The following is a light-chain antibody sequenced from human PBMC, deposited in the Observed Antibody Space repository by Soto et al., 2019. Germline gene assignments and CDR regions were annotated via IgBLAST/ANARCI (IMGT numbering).Light chain of an antibody. J-gene: IGKJ5*01. CDR3: QQRSNWPPKIT. CDR1: QSVSSSY. CDR2: GAS. V-gene: IGKV3-11*01. Sequence: EIVLTRSPATLSLSPGERATLSCRASQSVSSSYLSWYQQKPGQAPRLLIYGASTRATGIPARFSGSGSGTDFTLTISSLEPEDFAVYYCQQRSNWPPKITFGQGTRLEIK.